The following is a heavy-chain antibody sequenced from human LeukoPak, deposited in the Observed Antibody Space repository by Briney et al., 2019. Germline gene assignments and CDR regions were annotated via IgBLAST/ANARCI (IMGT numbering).Heavy chain of an antibody. J-gene: IGHJ4*02. CDR1: GFTFSSYW. D-gene: IGHD2/OR15-2a*01. CDR3: ARVYPKMYFDY. CDR2: IKQDGSEK. V-gene: IGHV3-7*01. Sequence: GGSLRLSCAASGFTFSSYWMSWVRQAPGKGLEWVANIKQDGSEKYYVDSVKGRLTISRDNAKNSLYLQMNSLRAEDTAVYYCARVYPKMYFDYWGQGTLVTVSS.